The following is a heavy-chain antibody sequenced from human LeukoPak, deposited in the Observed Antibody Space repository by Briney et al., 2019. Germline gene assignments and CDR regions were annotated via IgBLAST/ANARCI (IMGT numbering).Heavy chain of an antibody. CDR3: ARVDCSSTSCYNPYFDY. J-gene: IGHJ4*02. CDR2: IYYTGST. Sequence: SETLSLTCSVAGESISRGSYSWSWIRQPPGRGLEWIGYIYYTGSTYYNPSLKSRLTISADTSNNQFSLKLSSVTAADTAVYYCARVDCSSTSCYNPYFDYWGQGTLVTVSS. D-gene: IGHD2-2*02. CDR1: GESISRGSYS. V-gene: IGHV4-30-2*01.